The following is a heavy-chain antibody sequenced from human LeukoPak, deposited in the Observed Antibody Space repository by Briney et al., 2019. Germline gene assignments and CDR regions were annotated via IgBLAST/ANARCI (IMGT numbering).Heavy chain of an antibody. CDR2: ISGSGGST. D-gene: IGHD6-13*01. CDR3: AKGSRSWYTRGGSNLDY. CDR1: GFTFSSYA. V-gene: IGHV3-23*01. Sequence: GGSLRLSCAASGFTFSSYAMSWVRQAPGKGLEWVSAISGSGGSTYYADSVKGRFTISRDNSKNTLYLQINSLRAEDTAVYYCAKGSRSWYTRGGSNLDYWGQGTLVTVSS. J-gene: IGHJ4*02.